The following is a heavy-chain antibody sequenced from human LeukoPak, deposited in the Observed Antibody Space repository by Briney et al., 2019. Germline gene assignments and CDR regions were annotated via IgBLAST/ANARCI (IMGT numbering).Heavy chain of an antibody. J-gene: IGHJ4*02. Sequence: SETLSLTCTVSGGSISSSSYYWGWIRQPPGKGLERIGSIYYSGSTYYNPSLKSRVTISVDTSKNQFSLKLSSVTAADTAVYYCARHQPTQDGYFDYWGQGTLVTVSS. D-gene: IGHD5-24*01. V-gene: IGHV4-39*01. CDR2: IYYSGST. CDR1: GGSISSSSYY. CDR3: ARHQPTQDGYFDY.